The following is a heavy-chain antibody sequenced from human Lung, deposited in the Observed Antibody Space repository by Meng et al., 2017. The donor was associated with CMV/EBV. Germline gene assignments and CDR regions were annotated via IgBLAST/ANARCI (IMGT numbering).Heavy chain of an antibody. CDR1: GFTFSSYG. D-gene: IGHD6-13*01. Sequence: GGSLRPSCAASGFTFSSYGMHWVRQAPGKGLEWVAFIRYDGSNKYYADSVKGRFTISRDNSKNTLYLQMNSLRAEDTAVYYCAKLAATVAYWGQGTLVTVSS. CDR2: IRYDGSNK. CDR3: AKLAATVAY. V-gene: IGHV3-30*02. J-gene: IGHJ4*02.